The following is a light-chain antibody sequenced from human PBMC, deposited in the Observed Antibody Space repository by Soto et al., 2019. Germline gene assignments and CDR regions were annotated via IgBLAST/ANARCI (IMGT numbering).Light chain of an antibody. V-gene: IGKV2-28*01. CDR2: LGS. CDR1: QSLLHSNGFNY. J-gene: IGKJ4*01. Sequence: DIVMTQSPLSLPVTPGEPASISCRSSQSLLHSNGFNYLDWYLQKPGQSPQLLIFLGSNRASGVTDKFSRSGSGTDFTLKISRVEAEDVGVYYCMQALQTPLTFGGGTKVEIK. CDR3: MQALQTPLT.